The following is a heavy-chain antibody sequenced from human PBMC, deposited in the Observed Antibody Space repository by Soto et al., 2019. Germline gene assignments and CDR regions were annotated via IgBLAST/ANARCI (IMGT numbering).Heavy chain of an antibody. Sequence: GSLRLSCAASGFVFTHNWMPWVRQAPGKGLEWISRIDSGGSTTSYAGSVKGRFTISRDNAKNTLYLEMSSLRAEDTAVYYCKRFGTYYDTSGFLSWAQGTLVTASS. CDR2: IDSGGSTT. D-gene: IGHD3-22*01. CDR3: KRFGTYYDTSGFLS. V-gene: IGHV3-74*01. CDR1: GFVFTHNW. J-gene: IGHJ5*02.